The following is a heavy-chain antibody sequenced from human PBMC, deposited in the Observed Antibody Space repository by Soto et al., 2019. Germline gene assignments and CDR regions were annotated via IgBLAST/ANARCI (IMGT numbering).Heavy chain of an antibody. V-gene: IGHV3-9*01. CDR1: GFTFDDYA. Sequence: EVQLVESGGGLVQPGRSLRLSCAASGFTFDDYAMHWVRQAPGKGLEWVSGISWNSGSIGYADSVKGRFTISRDNPKNSLYLQMNSLRAGDTALYYCEKDMFGVAAAPPYDAFDIGGQGTMVTVSS. CDR2: ISWNSGSI. D-gene: IGHD6-13*01. J-gene: IGHJ3*02. CDR3: EKDMFGVAAAPPYDAFDI.